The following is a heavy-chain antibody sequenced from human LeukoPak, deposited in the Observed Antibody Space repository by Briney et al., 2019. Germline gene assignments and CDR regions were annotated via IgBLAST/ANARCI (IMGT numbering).Heavy chain of an antibody. CDR1: GGSISSYY. CDR2: IYYSENT. J-gene: IGHJ1*01. Sequence: ASETLSLTCTVSGGSISSYYWSWIRQPPGKGLELIGYIYYSENTNYNPSLKSRVTISVDTSKNQFSLKLTSVTAADTAVYYCARSYSSSWYGDFQHWGQGTLVTVSS. V-gene: IGHV4-59*01. D-gene: IGHD6-13*01. CDR3: ARSYSSSWYGDFQH.